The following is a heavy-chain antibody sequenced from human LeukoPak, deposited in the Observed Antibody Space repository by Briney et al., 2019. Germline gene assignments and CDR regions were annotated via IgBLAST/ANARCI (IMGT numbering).Heavy chain of an antibody. V-gene: IGHV4-39*07. J-gene: IGHJ4*02. CDR1: GGSISSNNYY. Sequence: SETLSLTCTVSGGSISSNNYYWGWIRQPPGKGLEWIGSLYYSGSAYYNPSLKSRVTISVDTSKNQFSLKLSSVTAADTAVYYCAKRVGATKTYYFDYWGQGTLVTVSS. CDR2: LYYSGSA. D-gene: IGHD1-26*01. CDR3: AKRVGATKTYYFDY.